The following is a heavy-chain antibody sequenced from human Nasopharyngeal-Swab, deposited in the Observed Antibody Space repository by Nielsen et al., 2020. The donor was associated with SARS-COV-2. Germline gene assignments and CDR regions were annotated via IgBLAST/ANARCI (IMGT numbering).Heavy chain of an antibody. CDR1: GFTFSNAW. J-gene: IGHJ6*02. CDR2: IKSKTDGGTT. CDR3: TTPAEAAAATGYYYGMDV. D-gene: IGHD6-13*01. Sequence: GESLKISCAASGFTFSNAWMSWVRQAPGKGLEWVGRIKSKTDGGTTDYAAPVKGRFTISRDDSKNTLYLQMNSLKTEDTAVYYRTTPAEAAAATGYYYGMDVWGQGTTVTVSS. V-gene: IGHV3-15*01.